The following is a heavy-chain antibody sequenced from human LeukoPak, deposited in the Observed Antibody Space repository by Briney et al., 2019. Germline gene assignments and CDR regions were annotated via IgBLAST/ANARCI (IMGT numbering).Heavy chain of an antibody. CDR2: ISGSGGST. Sequence: GGSLRLSCVASGFTFSSYAMSWVRQAPGKGLEWVSAISGSGGSTYYADSVKGRFTISRDNSKNTLYLQMNSLRAEDTAVYYCAKDGVFGVNDYYYYYYMDVWGKGTTVTVSS. D-gene: IGHD3-3*01. CDR3: AKDGVFGVNDYYYYYYMDV. CDR1: GFTFSSYA. V-gene: IGHV3-23*01. J-gene: IGHJ6*03.